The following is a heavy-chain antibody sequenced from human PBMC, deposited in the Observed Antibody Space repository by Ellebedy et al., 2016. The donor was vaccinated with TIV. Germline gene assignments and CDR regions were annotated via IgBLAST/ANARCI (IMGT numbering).Heavy chain of an antibody. CDR1: GFSFSGYY. CDR2: INPNSGAT. D-gene: IGHD3-9*01. V-gene: IGHV1-2*02. J-gene: IGHJ4*02. Sequence: AASVKVSCKSSGFSFSGYYAHWVRQAPGQGLEWMGWINPNSGATDFAQQFQGRVTLTWDTSIDTVYMELNSLTSDDTAIYYCARGSLYDILTGSYRGFDSWGQGTLVTDSS. CDR3: ARGSLYDILTGSYRGFDS.